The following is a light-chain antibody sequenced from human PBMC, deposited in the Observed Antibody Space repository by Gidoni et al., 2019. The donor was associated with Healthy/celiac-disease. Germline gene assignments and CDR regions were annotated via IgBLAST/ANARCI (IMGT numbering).Light chain of an antibody. J-gene: IGKJ3*01. CDR1: QSISSW. CDR3: QQYNSYSTT. CDR2: KAS. V-gene: IGKV1-5*03. Sequence: DLQMTQSPSTLSASVGDRVTITCRASQSISSWLAWYQQKPGKAPKLLIYKASSLESGVPSRFSGSGSGTEFTLTISSLQPDDFATYYCQQYNSYSTTFXPXTKVDIK.